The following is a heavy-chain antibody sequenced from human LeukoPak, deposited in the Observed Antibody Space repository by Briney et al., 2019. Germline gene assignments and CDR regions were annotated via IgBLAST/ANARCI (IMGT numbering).Heavy chain of an antibody. D-gene: IGHD3-16*01. J-gene: IGHJ3*01. CDR1: GYTFTKHF. Sequence: PGASVKVSCKASGYTFTKHFIHWVRQAPGQGLEWMGWINPNSGATTYGQKFQGRVSMTRDTSISTSHMELSRLRSDDTAVYYCARDVMIEFGGVNLDTFDVWGQGTMVTVSS. V-gene: IGHV1-2*02. CDR2: INPNSGAT. CDR3: ARDVMIEFGGVNLDTFDV.